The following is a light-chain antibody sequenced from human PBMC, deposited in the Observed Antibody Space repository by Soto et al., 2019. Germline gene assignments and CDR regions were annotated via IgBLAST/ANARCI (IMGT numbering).Light chain of an antibody. CDR1: SSNIGAGYD. J-gene: IGLJ2*01. CDR3: QSYDSSLSAEV. Sequence: QPVLTQPPSVSGAPGQRVTISCTGSSSNIGAGYDVHWYQQLPGTAPKLLIYGNSNRPSGVPDRFSGSKSGTSASLAITGLQVEDEADYYCQSYDSSLSAEVFGGGTKLTVL. V-gene: IGLV1-40*01. CDR2: GNS.